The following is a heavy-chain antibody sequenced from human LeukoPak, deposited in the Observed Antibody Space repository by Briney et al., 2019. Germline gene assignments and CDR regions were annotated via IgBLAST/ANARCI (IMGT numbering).Heavy chain of an antibody. CDR1: GGSISSYY. J-gene: IGHJ4*02. V-gene: IGHV4-59*01. CDR2: IYYSGST. D-gene: IGHD4-17*01. CDR3: ARYFHDGDHYYFDY. Sequence: SETLSLTCTVSGGSISSYYWSWIRQPPEKGLEWIGYIYYSGSTNYNPSLKSRVTISVDTSKNQFSLKLSSVTAADTAVYYCARYFHDGDHYYFDYWGQGTLVTVSS.